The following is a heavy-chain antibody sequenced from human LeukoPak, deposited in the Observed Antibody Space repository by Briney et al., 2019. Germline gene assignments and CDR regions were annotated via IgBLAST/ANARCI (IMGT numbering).Heavy chain of an antibody. Sequence: NPSETLSLACTVSGGSISNYYWSWIRQPPGKGLEWIGCISYSGSTNYNSSLKSRVAISVDTSKNQFSLKLSSVTAADTAMYYSARHFTGRSPAGYWGQGTLVTVSS. D-gene: IGHD6-19*01. V-gene: IGHV4-59*08. J-gene: IGHJ4*02. CDR2: ISYSGST. CDR1: GGSISNYY. CDR3: ARHFTGRSPAGY.